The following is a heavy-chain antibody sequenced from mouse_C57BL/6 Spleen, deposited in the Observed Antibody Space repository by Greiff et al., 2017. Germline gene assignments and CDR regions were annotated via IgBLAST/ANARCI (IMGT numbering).Heavy chain of an antibody. Sequence: QVQLQQPGAELVKPGASVKLSCKASGYTFTSYWMHWVKQRPGQGLEWIGMIHPNSGSTNYNEKFKSKATLTVDKSSSTAYMQLSSLTSEDSAVYYCARGGVEGYFDYWGQGTTRTVSS. CDR2: IHPNSGST. J-gene: IGHJ2*01. CDR1: GYTFTSYW. V-gene: IGHV1-64*01. CDR3: ARGGVEGYFDY. D-gene: IGHD1-1*02.